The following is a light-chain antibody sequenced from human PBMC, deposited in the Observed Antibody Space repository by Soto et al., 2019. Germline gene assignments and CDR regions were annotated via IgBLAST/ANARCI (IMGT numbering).Light chain of an antibody. Sequence: EIVMTQSPATLSVSTGERATLSCRASQSVSSNLAWYQQKPGQAPRLLIYGASTRATGIPARFSGSGSGTEFTLTISSLEPEDFAVYYCQQYDSSQRTFGQGTKVDI. V-gene: IGKV3-15*01. CDR3: QQYDSSQRT. CDR1: QSVSSN. CDR2: GAS. J-gene: IGKJ1*01.